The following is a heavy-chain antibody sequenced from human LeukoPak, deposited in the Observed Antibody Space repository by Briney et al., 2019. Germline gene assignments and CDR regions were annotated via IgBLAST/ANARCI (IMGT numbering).Heavy chain of an antibody. CDR2: MHYSGNT. CDR3: SRSCGSTSCSDGDWFDP. CDR1: GGSIISTDYY. D-gene: IGHD2-2*01. J-gene: IGHJ5*02. Sequence: SETLSLTCTVSGGSIISTDYYWGWIRQPPGKGLEWIASMHYSGNTYVNPTLKSRVTISVDASKNQLSLYLNSVTAADTGVYYCSRSCGSTSCSDGDWFDPWGQGTLVTVSS. V-gene: IGHV4-39*01.